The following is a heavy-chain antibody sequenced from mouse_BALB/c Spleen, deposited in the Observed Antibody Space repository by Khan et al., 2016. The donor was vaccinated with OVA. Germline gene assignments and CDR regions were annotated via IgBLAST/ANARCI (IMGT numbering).Heavy chain of an antibody. CDR2: ISGDSSTI. J-gene: IGHJ2*01. Sequence: EVELVESGGGLVQPGGSRKLSCAASGFTFSSYGMHWVRQAPEKGLEWVAYISGDSSTIYYADTVKGRFTISRANPKNTLILQMTSLMSEDTAMYYCATSYYYGYYFDYWGPGTTLTVSS. D-gene: IGHD1-1*01. CDR1: GFTFSSYG. CDR3: ATSYYYGYYFDY. V-gene: IGHV5-17*02.